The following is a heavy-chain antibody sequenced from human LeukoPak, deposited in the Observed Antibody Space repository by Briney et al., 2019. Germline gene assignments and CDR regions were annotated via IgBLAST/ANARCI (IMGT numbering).Heavy chain of an antibody. CDR2: ISYDGSNT. D-gene: IGHD2-2*01. Sequence: GGSLRLSCAASGFTFSIYGMHLVRQAPGTVLDWVSVISYDGSNTYYADPVKGRFTISRDNSKNTLYLQMNSLRAEDTAVYYCAPDHCSSTSCDNLNFDYWGQGTLVNVSS. J-gene: IGHJ4*02. CDR3: APDHCSSTSCDNLNFDY. V-gene: IGHV3-30*03. CDR1: GFTFSIYG.